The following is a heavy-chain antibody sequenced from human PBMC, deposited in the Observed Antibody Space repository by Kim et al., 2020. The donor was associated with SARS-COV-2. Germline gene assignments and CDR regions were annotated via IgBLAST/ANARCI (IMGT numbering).Heavy chain of an antibody. CDR2: INRGGRST. CDR3: ARAYSAYDSPDY. D-gene: IGHD5-12*01. J-gene: IGHJ4*02. V-gene: IGHV1-46*01. CDR1: GYTFTSYN. Sequence: ASVKVSCKASGYTFTSYNIHWVRQAPGQGLEWMGIINRGGRSTTYAQKFQGRVTMTRDTSTSTVYMELRSLSSEDTAVYYCARAYSAYDSPDYWGQGTLVTVSS.